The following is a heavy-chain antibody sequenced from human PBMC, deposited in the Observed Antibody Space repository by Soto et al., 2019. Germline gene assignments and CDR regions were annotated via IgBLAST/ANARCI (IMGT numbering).Heavy chain of an antibody. Sequence: PSETLSLTCTVSGGSISSGGYYWSWIRQHPGKGLEWIGYIYYSGSTYYNPSLKSRVTISVDTSKNQFSLKLSSVTAADTAVYYCARDCSSTSCYGLDYWGQGTLVTVS. V-gene: IGHV4-31*03. D-gene: IGHD2-2*01. CDR2: IYYSGST. J-gene: IGHJ4*02. CDR3: ARDCSSTSCYGLDY. CDR1: GGSISSGGYY.